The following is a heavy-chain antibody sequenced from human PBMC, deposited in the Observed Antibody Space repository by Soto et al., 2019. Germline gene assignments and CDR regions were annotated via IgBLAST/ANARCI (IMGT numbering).Heavy chain of an antibody. Sequence: QVQLVQSGAEVKKPGSSVKVSCKASGGSFNGYAVSWVRQAPGRGLEWMGGLTPISGAATYAKNFQGRVSITADGSTTSASLDLTSLTSEDTAIYFCARHRLFYDSGSHSYVPYYFENWGQGTLVSVSS. CDR3: ARHRLFYDSGSHSYVPYYFEN. CDR1: GGSFNGYA. CDR2: LTPISGAA. V-gene: IGHV1-69*01. D-gene: IGHD1-26*01. J-gene: IGHJ4*02.